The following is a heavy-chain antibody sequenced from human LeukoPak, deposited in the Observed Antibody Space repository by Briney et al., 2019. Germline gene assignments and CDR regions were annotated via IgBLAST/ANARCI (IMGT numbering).Heavy chain of an antibody. Sequence: SQTLSLTCGISGDGVSSNHAAWNWIRQSPSRGLEWLGRTYYRSNWSNDYAVSVKSRITINPDTSRNQFSLHLNAVTPEDTAIYFCARSSAGTEGWFDSWGQGTLVTVSS. V-gene: IGHV6-1*01. CDR3: ARSSAGTEGWFDS. CDR2: TYYRSNWSN. J-gene: IGHJ5*01. CDR1: GDGVSSNHAA. D-gene: IGHD1-1*01.